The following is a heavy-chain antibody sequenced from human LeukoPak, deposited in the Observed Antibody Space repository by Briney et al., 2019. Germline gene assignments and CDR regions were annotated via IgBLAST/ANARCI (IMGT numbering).Heavy chain of an antibody. CDR2: ISAYNGNT. CDR1: GYTFTSYG. Sequence: GASVKVSCKASGYTFTSYGISWVRQAPGQGLEWMGWISAYNGNTNYAQKLQGRVTMTTDTSTSTAYMELRSLRSDDTAVYYCARGRGCSSTSCYASIWFDSWGQGTLVTVSS. J-gene: IGHJ5*01. V-gene: IGHV1-18*01. D-gene: IGHD2-2*01. CDR3: ARGRGCSSTSCYASIWFDS.